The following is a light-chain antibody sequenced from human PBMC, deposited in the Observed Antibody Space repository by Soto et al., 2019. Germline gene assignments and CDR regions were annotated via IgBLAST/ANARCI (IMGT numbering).Light chain of an antibody. CDR2: DTS. CDR1: QSFTSNY. Sequence: EIVLTQSPGTLSLSAGERATLSCRASQSFTSNYLAWYQQKPGRAPGLLIYDTSTRASGVPDRFSGSGSGTVFTLTISRLEPEDFAVYYCQQYGTSPQTFGQGTKVDI. J-gene: IGKJ1*01. V-gene: IGKV3-20*01. CDR3: QQYGTSPQT.